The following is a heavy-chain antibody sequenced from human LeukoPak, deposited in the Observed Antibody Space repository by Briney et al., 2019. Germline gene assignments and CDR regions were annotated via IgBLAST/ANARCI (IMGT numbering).Heavy chain of an antibody. CDR1: GFTFGSYW. Sequence: GGSLRLSCAASGFTFGSYWMSWVRQAPGKGLEWVANIKQDGSEKYYVDSVKGRFTISRDNAKNSLYLQMNSLRAEDTAVYYCASLFPYYYDSSGPDAFDIWGQGTMVTVSS. J-gene: IGHJ3*02. CDR2: IKQDGSEK. CDR3: ASLFPYYYDSSGPDAFDI. D-gene: IGHD3-22*01. V-gene: IGHV3-7*01.